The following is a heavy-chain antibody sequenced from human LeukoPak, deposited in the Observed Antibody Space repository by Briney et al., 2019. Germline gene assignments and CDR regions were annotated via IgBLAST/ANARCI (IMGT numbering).Heavy chain of an antibody. CDR1: GGSISSSSYY. V-gene: IGHV4-39*01. J-gene: IGHJ5*02. CDR3: ARSRGDIVVVHYGSHPYNWFDP. D-gene: IGHD2-2*01. CDR2: IYYSGST. Sequence: PSETLSLTCTVSGGSISSSSYYWGWIRQPPGKGLEWIGSIYYSGSTYYNPSLKSRVTISVDTSKNQFSLKLSSVTAADTAVYYCARSRGDIVVVHYGSHPYNWFDPWGQGTLVTVSS.